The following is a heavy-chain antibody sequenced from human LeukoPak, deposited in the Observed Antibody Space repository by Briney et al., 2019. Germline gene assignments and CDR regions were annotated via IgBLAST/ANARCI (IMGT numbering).Heavy chain of an antibody. CDR1: GGSISSYY. CDR2: IYYSGST. CDR3: ARHDIAAAGTKKNNWFDP. V-gene: IGHV4-59*08. J-gene: IGHJ5*02. D-gene: IGHD6-13*01. Sequence: SETLSLTCTVSGGSISSYYWSWIRQPPGKGLEWIGYIYYSGSTNYNPSLKSRVTISVDTSKNQFSLKLSSVTAADTAVYYCARHDIAAAGTKKNNWFDPWGQGTLVTVSS.